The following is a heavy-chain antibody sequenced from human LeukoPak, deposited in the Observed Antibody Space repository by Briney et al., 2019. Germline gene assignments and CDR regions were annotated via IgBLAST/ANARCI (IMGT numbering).Heavy chain of an antibody. CDR3: ARRGYSAYDLDY. V-gene: IGHV4-4*02. Sequence: SGTLSLTCAVSGGSIKSNNWWSWVRQPPGKGLEWIGEIYHSGSTNYNPSLESRVTVSVDKSKNQFSLDLSSVTAADTAVYYCARRGYSAYDLDYWGQGTLVTVSS. D-gene: IGHD5-12*01. CDR2: IYHSGST. J-gene: IGHJ4*02. CDR1: GGSIKSNNW.